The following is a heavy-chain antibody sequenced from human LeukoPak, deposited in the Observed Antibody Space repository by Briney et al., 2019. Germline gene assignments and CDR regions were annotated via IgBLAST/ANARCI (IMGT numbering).Heavy chain of an antibody. CDR1: GGSISSGSYY. Sequence: PSQTLSLTCTVSGGSISSGSYYWSWIRQPAGKGLEWIGRIYTSGSTNYNPSLKSRVTISVDTSKNQFSLKLSSVTAADTAVYYCARDRFWSGYYTYYYYYYMDVWGKGTTVAVSS. D-gene: IGHD3-3*01. J-gene: IGHJ6*03. CDR2: IYTSGST. V-gene: IGHV4-61*02. CDR3: ARDRFWSGYYTYYYYYYMDV.